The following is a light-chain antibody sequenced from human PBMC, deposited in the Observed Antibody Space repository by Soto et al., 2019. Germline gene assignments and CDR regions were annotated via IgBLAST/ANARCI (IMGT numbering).Light chain of an antibody. J-gene: IGKJ1*01. CDR3: QQYNSYPTS. CDR2: AAS. V-gene: IGKV1-39*01. Sequence: DIQMTQSPSSLSASVGDRVTITCRASQSISSYLNWYQQKPGKAPKLLIYAASSLQSGVPSRFSGSGSGTDFTLTISSLQPDDFATYYCQQYNSYPTSFGQGTRWIS. CDR1: QSISSY.